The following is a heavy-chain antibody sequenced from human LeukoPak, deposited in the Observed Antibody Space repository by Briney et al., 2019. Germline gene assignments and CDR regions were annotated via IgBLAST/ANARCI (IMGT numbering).Heavy chain of an antibody. Sequence: GGSLRLSCAASGFTFSSYWMSWVRQAPGKGLEWVANIKQDGSEKYYVDSVKGRFTISRDNAENSLYLQMNSLRAEDTAVYYCAKDSVGGAQGYWGQGTLVTLPS. V-gene: IGHV3-7*04. CDR2: IKQDGSEK. J-gene: IGHJ4*02. CDR3: AKDSVGGAQGY. D-gene: IGHD4-23*01. CDR1: GFTFSSYW.